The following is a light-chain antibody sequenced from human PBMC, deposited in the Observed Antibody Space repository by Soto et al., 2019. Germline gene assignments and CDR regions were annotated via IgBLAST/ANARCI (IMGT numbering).Light chain of an antibody. CDR3: QQYNGYPWT. CDR1: QSISSL. V-gene: IGKV1-5*03. CDR2: RAS. J-gene: IGKJ1*01. Sequence: DIQMTQSPSTLSASVGDRVTITCRASQSISSLLAWYQRKPGKAPKLLIYRASILESGVPSSFSGSGSGTEFTLTISSLQPDDFATYYCQQYNGYPWTFGQGTKVEV.